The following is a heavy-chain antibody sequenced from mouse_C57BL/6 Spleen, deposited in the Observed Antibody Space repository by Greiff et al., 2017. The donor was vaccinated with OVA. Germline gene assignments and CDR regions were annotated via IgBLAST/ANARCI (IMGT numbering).Heavy chain of an antibody. D-gene: IGHD1-1*01. CDR2: IDPETGGT. V-gene: IGHV1-15*01. Sequence: QVQLQQSGAELVRPGASVTLSCKASGYTFTDYEMHWVKQTPVHGLEWIGAIDPETGGTAYNQKFKGKAILTADKSSSTAYMELRRLTSEDSAVYYSTRNWDYYGSSLDYWGQGTTLTVSS. J-gene: IGHJ2*01. CDR1: GYTFTDYE. CDR3: TRNWDYYGSSLDY.